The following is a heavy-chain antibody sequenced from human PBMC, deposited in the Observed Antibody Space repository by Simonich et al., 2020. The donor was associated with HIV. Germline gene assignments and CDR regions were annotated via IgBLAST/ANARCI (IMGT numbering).Heavy chain of an antibody. CDR1: GFTFSSYS. J-gene: IGHJ4*02. CDR3: ARDGRKGSSTSCSDY. CDR2: ISSSSSYI. D-gene: IGHD2-2*01. V-gene: IGHV3-21*01. Sequence: EVQLVESGGGLVKPGGSLRLSCAASGFTFSSYSMNWVRQAPGKGLEWVSSISSSSSYINYADSVKGRFTIPRDNAKNSLYLQMNSLRAEDTAVYYCARDGRKGSSTSCSDYWGQGTLVTVSS.